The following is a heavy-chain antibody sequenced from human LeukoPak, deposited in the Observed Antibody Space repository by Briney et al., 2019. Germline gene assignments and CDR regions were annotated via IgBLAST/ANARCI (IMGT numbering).Heavy chain of an antibody. D-gene: IGHD5-18*01. CDR1: GYTFTSYY. J-gene: IGHJ4*02. Sequence: GASVKVSCKASGYTFTSYYMHWVRQAPGQGLEWMGIINPSGGSTSYAQKFQGRVTMTEDTSTETAYMELSSLRSEDTAVYYCASIHLEYYFDHWGQGTLVTVSS. CDR3: ASIHLEYYFDH. V-gene: IGHV1-46*01. CDR2: INPSGGST.